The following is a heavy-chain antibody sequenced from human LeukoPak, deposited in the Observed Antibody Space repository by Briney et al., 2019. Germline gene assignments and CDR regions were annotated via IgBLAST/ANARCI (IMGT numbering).Heavy chain of an antibody. CDR2: TYTSGST. V-gene: IGHV4-4*07. CDR1: GGSISSYY. J-gene: IGHJ2*01. D-gene: IGHD3-9*01. Sequence: SETLSLTCTVSGGSISSYYWSWIRQPAGKGLEWIGRTYTSGSTNYNPSLKSRVTMSVDTSKNQFSLKLSSVTAADTAVYYCAREVLTGYYTLTYFDLWGRGTLVTVSS. CDR3: AREVLTGYYTLTYFDL.